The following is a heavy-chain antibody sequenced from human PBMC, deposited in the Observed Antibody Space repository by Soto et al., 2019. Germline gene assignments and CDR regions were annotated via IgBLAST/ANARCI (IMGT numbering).Heavy chain of an antibody. CDR3: ARNVNSGLDY. Sequence: ASVKVSCKASGYTFTSYYIHWVRQAPGQGLEWMGFINPSGGSTSYAQKFQGRVTMTRDTPPRTVYMELSSLRSEDTAMYYGARNVNSGLDYWGQGTLVTAPQ. CDR1: GYTFTSYY. CDR2: INPSGGST. D-gene: IGHD1-20*01. J-gene: IGHJ4*02. V-gene: IGHV1-46*01.